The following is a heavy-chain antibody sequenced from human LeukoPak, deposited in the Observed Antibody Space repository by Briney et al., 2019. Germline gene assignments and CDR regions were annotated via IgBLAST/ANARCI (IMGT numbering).Heavy chain of an antibody. D-gene: IGHD2-2*03. CDR1: GFTFSTYG. CDR3: AKGSNWILFDD. V-gene: IGHV3-23*01. J-gene: IGHJ4*02. CDR2: ISGSGGST. Sequence: GGSLRLSCAASGFTFSTYGMSWVRQAPGKGLEWVSAISGSGGSTYYADSVKGRFTISRDNSRNTLYLQMNSLRHEDTAVYYCAKGSNWILFDDWGQGTLVTVSS.